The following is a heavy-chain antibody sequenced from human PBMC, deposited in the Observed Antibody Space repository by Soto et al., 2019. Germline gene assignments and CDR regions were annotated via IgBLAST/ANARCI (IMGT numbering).Heavy chain of an antibody. J-gene: IGHJ4*02. CDR3: LRAHYGYVGNN. V-gene: IGHV3-74*01. CDR1: GFTFSSYW. Sequence: EVQLVESGGGLVQPGGSLRLSCAASGFTFSSYWMHWVRQPPGKGLVWVSRINSDGGSTSYAESVKGRFTISRHNAKNTLFPQMNSLGAEDTAVYYCLRAHYGYVGNNWGQGTLVSVSS. D-gene: IGHD5-18*01. CDR2: INSDGGST.